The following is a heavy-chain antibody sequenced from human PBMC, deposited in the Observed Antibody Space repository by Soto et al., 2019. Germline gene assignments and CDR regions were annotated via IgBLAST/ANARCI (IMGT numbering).Heavy chain of an antibody. CDR3: ARGPLPFDP. CDR1: GYTFTRDA. Sequence: ASVQVSCKASGYTFTRDAMHWVRQAPGQRLEWMGWINAGNGNTKYSQKFQGRVTITRDTSASTAYMELSSLRSEDTAVHYCARGPLPFDPWGQGTLVTVSS. J-gene: IGHJ5*02. CDR2: INAGNGNT. V-gene: IGHV1-3*01.